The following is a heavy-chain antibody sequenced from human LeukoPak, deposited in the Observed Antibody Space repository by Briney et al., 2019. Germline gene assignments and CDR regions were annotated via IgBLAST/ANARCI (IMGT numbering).Heavy chain of an antibody. CDR1: GFTFSSYA. V-gene: IGHV3-23*01. CDR3: AKVLNSYQSSCYYYFFDY. CDR2: TTGSGESK. J-gene: IGHJ4*02. D-gene: IGHD3-22*01. Sequence: QTGGSLRFSCAASGFTFSSYALTWVRQAPGKGLEWISATTGSGESKYYADSVKGRITISRDNSKNKLYLQMNSLRADDTAIYYCAKVLNSYQSSCYYYFFDYWVRGTLVTVSS.